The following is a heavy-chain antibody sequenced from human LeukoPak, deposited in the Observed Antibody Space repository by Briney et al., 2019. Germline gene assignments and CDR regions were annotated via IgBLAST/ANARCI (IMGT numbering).Heavy chain of an antibody. CDR2: ISGGGGST. V-gene: IGHV3-23*01. CDR1: GFTFNNYA. CDR3: AKDYYYGSGSYYTEFDY. D-gene: IGHD3-10*01. Sequence: GGSLRLSCAASGFTFNNYAMSWVRQAPGKGLEWVSTISGGGGSTYYADSVRGRFTISRDNSKNTLYLQMNSLRAEDTAVFYCAKDYYYGSGSYYTEFDYWGQGSLVTVSS. J-gene: IGHJ4*02.